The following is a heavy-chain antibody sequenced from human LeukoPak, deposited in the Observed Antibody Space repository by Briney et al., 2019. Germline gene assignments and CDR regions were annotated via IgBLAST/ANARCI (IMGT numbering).Heavy chain of an antibody. J-gene: IGHJ4*02. D-gene: IGHD3-22*01. CDR1: GGSISSSNYY. V-gene: IGHV4-39*01. Sequence: PSETLSLTCTVSGGSISSSNYYWGWIRQPPGKGLEWIGSIYYSGSTYYNPSLKSRVTISVDTSKNQFSLKLSSVTAADTAVYYCATITMTHDYWGQGTLVTVSS. CDR3: ATITMTHDY. CDR2: IYYSGST.